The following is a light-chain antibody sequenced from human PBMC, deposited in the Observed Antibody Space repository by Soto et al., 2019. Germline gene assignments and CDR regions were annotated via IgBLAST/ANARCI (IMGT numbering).Light chain of an antibody. CDR1: QSISNY. CDR3: QQSYGTPLT. J-gene: IGKJ4*01. CDR2: AAS. V-gene: IGKV1-39*01. Sequence: DMEMTQSPSSLSASVGDRVTITCRASQSISNYLNWYQHKPGKVPKLLIYAASSLQSGVPTRVSGSGSGTHFTLTINRLQPEDFATYYCQQSYGTPLTVGGGTKIEIK.